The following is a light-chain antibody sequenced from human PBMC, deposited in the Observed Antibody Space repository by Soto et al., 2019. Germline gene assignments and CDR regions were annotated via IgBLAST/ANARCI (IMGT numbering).Light chain of an antibody. Sequence: QSALTQPASVSGSPGQSITISCTGTSSDVGGYRYVSWYQQHPGKAPKLIIYEVSNRPSGVSNRFSGSKSGNTASLTISGLQAVDEADYYCSSYTSSSPCVFGTGTKLTVL. V-gene: IGLV2-14*01. J-gene: IGLJ1*01. CDR2: EVS. CDR1: SSDVGGYRY. CDR3: SSYTSSSPCV.